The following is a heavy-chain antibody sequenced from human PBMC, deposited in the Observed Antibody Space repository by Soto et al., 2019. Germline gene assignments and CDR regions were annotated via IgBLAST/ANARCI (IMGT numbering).Heavy chain of an antibody. V-gene: IGHV2-5*02. CDR3: ARNGYEYSSSNWFDP. J-gene: IGHJ5*02. Sequence: KESGPTLVKPTQTLTLTCTFSGFSLSTSGVGVGWIRQPPGKALEWLALIYWDDDKRYSPSLKSRLTITKDTSKNQVVLTMTNMDPVDTATYYCARNGYEYSSSNWFDPWGQGTLVTVSS. CDR1: GFSLSTSGVG. CDR2: IYWDDDK. D-gene: IGHD6-6*01.